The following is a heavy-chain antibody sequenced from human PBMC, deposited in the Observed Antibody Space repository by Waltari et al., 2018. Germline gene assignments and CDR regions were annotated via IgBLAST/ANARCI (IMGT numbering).Heavy chain of an antibody. CDR2: ISAYNGNT. D-gene: IGHD6-13*01. J-gene: IGHJ4*02. Sequence: QLQLVQSGAEVKKPGASVKVSCKGSGFIFSNYGITWVRQAPGQGLEWMGWISAYNGNTNYEQKFQVRVTMTTDTSTSTAYMELRSLRSDDTAVYYCARDDVDSSSFGGFWGQGTLVTVSS. V-gene: IGHV1-18*01. CDR1: GFIFSNYG. CDR3: ARDDVDSSSFGGF.